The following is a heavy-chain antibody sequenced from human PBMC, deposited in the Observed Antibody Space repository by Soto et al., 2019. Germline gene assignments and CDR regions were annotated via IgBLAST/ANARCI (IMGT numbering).Heavy chain of an antibody. CDR2: IDWDDDK. D-gene: IGHD3-10*01. J-gene: IGHJ5*02. CDR1: GFSLSTSGMC. CDR3: ARIPNSGSGSDNWFDH. V-gene: IGHV2-70*01. Sequence: XGPTLVNTTQSLTLTCTFSGFSLSTSGMCVSWIRQPPGKALEWLALIDWDDDKYYSTSLKTRLTISKDTSKNQVVLTMTNMDPADTATYYCARIPNSGSGSDNWFDHWGQGTLVTVSS.